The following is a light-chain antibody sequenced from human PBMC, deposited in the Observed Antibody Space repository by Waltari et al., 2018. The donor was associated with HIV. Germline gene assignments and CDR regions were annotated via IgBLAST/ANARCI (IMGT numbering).Light chain of an antibody. CDR1: SSDVGGSNY. CDR3: CSYANSGTLV. V-gene: IGLV2-14*01. CDR2: DVS. Sequence: QSALTQPASVSGSPGQSITISCTGSSSDVGGSNYVSWYQQHPGKAPKFISYDVSERPSGGSKRFAGSKSDNTASLTIAGLQAEDEAHYYCCSYANSGTLVFGGGTKVTVL. J-gene: IGLJ2*01.